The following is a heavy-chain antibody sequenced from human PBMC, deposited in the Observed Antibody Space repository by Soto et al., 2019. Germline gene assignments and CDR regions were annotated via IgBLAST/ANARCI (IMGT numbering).Heavy chain of an antibody. CDR2: LLYRGTA. CDR1: SGPLD. J-gene: IGHJ3*02. Sequence: SGPLDWRWFLQTQGKGLEWIGHLLYRGTAAYNPALKGRVTISLDTSKREVSLELTSVIAADTAVYYCAREKDLILGGLAFGIWGPRILVTVYS. D-gene: IGHD1-26*01. CDR3: AREKDLILGGLAFGI. V-gene: IGHV4-61*01.